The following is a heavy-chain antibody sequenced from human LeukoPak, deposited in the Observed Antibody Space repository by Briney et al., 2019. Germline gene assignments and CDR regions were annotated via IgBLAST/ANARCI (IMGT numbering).Heavy chain of an antibody. V-gene: IGHV3-9*01. J-gene: IGHJ6*02. CDR2: ISWNSGSI. CDR1: GFTFDDYA. CDR3: AKGEAANYYYYGMDV. D-gene: IGHD2-15*01. Sequence: PGRSLRLSCAASGFTFDDYAMHWVRQAPGKGLEWVSGISWNSGSIGYADSVKGRFTISRDNAKNSLYLQMNSLRAEDTALYYCAKGEAANYYYYGMDVRGQGTTVTVSS.